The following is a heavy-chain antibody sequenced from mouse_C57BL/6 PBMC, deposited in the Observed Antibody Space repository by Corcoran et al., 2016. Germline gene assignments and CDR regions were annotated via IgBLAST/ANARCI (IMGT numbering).Heavy chain of an antibody. CDR1: GYTFTTYG. V-gene: IGHV9-3*01. CDR2: INTYSGVP. Sequence: QIQLVQSGPDLKKPGETVKISCKASGYTFTTYGMSWVKQAPGKGLKWMGWINTYSGVPTYADDFKGRFAFSLETSSSTAYLQINNLKNEDTATYFCAREAYWGQGTLVTVSA. CDR3: AREAY. J-gene: IGHJ3*01.